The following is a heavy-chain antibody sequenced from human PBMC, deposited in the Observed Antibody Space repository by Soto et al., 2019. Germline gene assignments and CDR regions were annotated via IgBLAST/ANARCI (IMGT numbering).Heavy chain of an antibody. J-gene: IGHJ6*02. D-gene: IGHD7-27*01. V-gene: IGHV3-23*01. CDR1: GFPFSSYA. CDR3: AKASATGKSDGMDV. Sequence: EVQLLESGGGLVQPGGSLRLSCVASGFPFSSYAMSWVRQTPGRGLECVSSISSGYNTYYTDSVRGRFTISRDNSKNSLYLQMSSLRADDTALYYCAKASATGKSDGMDVWGQGTTVSVSS. CDR2: ISSGYNT.